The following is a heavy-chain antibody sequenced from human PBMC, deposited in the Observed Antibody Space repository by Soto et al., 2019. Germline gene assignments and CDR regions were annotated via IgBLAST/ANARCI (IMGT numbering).Heavy chain of an antibody. J-gene: IGHJ3*02. Sequence: SETLSLTCTVSGGSISSSSYYWGWIRQPPGKGLEWIGSIYYSGSTYYNPSLKSRVTISVDTSKNQFSLKLSSVTAADTAVYYCVVVPAALDAFDIWGQGTMVTVSS. CDR3: VVVPAALDAFDI. CDR1: GGSISSSSYY. CDR2: IYYSGST. V-gene: IGHV4-39*01. D-gene: IGHD2-2*01.